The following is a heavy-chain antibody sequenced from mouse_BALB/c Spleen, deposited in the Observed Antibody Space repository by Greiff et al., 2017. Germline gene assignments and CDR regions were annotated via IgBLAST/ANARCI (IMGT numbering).Heavy chain of an antibody. J-gene: IGHJ4*01. V-gene: IGHV5-9-4*01. CDR2: ISSGGSYT. D-gene: IGHD1-2*01. CDR1: GFTFSSYA. Sequence: EVKVVESGGGLVKPGGSLKLSCAASGFTFSSYAMSWVRQSPEKRLEWVAEISSGGSYTYYPDTVTGRFTISRDNAKNTLYLEMSSLRSEDTAMYYCARAAAKAMDYWGQGTSVTVSS. CDR3: ARAAAKAMDY.